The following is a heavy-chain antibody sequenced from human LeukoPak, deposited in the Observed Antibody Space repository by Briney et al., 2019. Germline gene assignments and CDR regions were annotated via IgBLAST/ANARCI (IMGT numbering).Heavy chain of an antibody. CDR1: GGSFSGYY. J-gene: IGHJ5*02. CDR3: ARDVYGRNWFDP. V-gene: IGHV4-34*01. D-gene: IGHD2/OR15-2a*01. Sequence: SETLSLTCAVYGGSFSGYYWSWIRQPPGKGLEWIGEINHSGSTNYNPSLKSRVTISVDTSKNQFSLKLSSVTAADTAVYYCARDVYGRNWFDPWGQGTLVTVSS. CDR2: INHSGST.